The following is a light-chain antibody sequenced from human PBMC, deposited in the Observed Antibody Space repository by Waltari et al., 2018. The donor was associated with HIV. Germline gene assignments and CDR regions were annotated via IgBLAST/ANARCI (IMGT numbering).Light chain of an antibody. CDR1: QSVSSN. Sequence: EIVMTQSPATLSVSPGERATLSCRASQSVSSNLAWYQQKAGQAPRLLIYGVSTRATGIPARFSGSGSGTEFTLTISSLQSEDFAVYFCHQYNNWPLTFGGGTKLEIK. CDR2: GVS. CDR3: HQYNNWPLT. J-gene: IGKJ4*01. V-gene: IGKV3-15*01.